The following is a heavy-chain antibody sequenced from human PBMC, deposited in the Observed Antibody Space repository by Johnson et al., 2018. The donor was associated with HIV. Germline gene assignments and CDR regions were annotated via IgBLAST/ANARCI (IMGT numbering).Heavy chain of an antibody. J-gene: IGHJ3*02. D-gene: IGHD3-22*01. CDR2: ISWNSGTK. CDR3: ARAAYYYDTSGYYGAFDI. V-gene: IGHV3-9*01. CDR1: GFTFDDYA. Sequence: VQLVESGGGLVQPGRSLRLSCAASGFTFDDYAMHWVRQAPGKGLEWVSGISWNSGTKGYADSVKGRFPISRDNAKNTLYLQMNSLRAEDTAVYYCARAAYYYDTSGYYGAFDIWGQGTMVTVSS.